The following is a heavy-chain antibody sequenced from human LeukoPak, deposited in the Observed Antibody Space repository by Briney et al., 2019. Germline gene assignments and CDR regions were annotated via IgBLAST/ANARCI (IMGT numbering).Heavy chain of an antibody. Sequence: SETLSLTCTVSGGSISNYYWSWIRQPPGKGLEWIGYIYYSGSTNYNPSLMSRVTISVDTSKNQFSLKLTSVTAADTAVYYCARADGSGWYNDYWGQGTLVTVSS. D-gene: IGHD6-19*01. CDR3: ARADGSGWYNDY. CDR1: GGSISNYY. V-gene: IGHV4-59*01. J-gene: IGHJ4*02. CDR2: IYYSGST.